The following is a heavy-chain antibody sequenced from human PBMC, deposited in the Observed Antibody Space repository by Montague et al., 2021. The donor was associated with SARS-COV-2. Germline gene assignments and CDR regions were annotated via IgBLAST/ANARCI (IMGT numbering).Heavy chain of an antibody. CDR1: GFSLGTSGMC. CDR3: ARRTYDILTGYDYGMDV. V-gene: IGHV2-70*11. J-gene: IGHJ6*02. CDR2: IDWDDDK. Sequence: PALVKPTQTPTLTCTFSGFSLGTSGMCVSWIRQPPGKALEWLARIDWDDDKYYSTSLKTRLTISKDTSKNQVVLTMTNMDPVDTATYYCARRTYDILTGYDYGMDVWGQGTTVTVSS. D-gene: IGHD3-9*01.